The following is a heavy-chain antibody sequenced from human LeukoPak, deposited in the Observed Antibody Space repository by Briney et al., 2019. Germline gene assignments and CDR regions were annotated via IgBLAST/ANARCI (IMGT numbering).Heavy chain of an antibody. J-gene: IGHJ4*02. D-gene: IGHD6-19*01. V-gene: IGHV3-23*01. Sequence: AISGSGGSTYYADSVKGRFTISRDNSKNTLYLQMNSLRAEDTAVYYCARDGIVVAGSLDQWGQGTLVTVSS. CDR2: ISGSGGST. CDR3: ARDGIVVAGSLDQ.